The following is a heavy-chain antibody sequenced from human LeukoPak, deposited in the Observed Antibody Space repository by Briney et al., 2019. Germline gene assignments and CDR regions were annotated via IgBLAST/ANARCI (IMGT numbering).Heavy chain of an antibody. V-gene: IGHV4-61*02. Sequence: SQTLSLTCTVSGDSISSGDYYWSWIRQPAGKGLEWIGRISSSGSTNYNPSLKSRVTISVDTSKNQFSLKLSSVTAADTAVYYCARVSGYDWESSFDYWGQGTPVTVSS. CDR2: ISSSGST. CDR1: GDSISSGDYY. D-gene: IGHD5-12*01. CDR3: ARVSGYDWESSFDY. J-gene: IGHJ4*02.